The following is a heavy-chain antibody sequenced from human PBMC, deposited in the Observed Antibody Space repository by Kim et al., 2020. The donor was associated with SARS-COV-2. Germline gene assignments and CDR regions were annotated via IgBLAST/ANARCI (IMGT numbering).Heavy chain of an antibody. J-gene: IGHJ4*02. Sequence: YAQTFKGRVTLTKETSTSTAYMDLRTLTSEDTAVYYCARLYTGYNYDGLDYWGQGTLVIVSS. V-gene: IGHV1-18*01. CDR3: ARLYTGYNYDGLDY. D-gene: IGHD5-12*01.